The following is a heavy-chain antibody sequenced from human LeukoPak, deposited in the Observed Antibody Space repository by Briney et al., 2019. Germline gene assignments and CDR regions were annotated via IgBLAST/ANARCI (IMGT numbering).Heavy chain of an antibody. CDR1: GGSFSGYY. CDR3: ARGLGYCSSTSCYTGGDY. J-gene: IGHJ4*02. D-gene: IGHD2-2*02. CDR2: INHSGST. Sequence: KPSETLSLTCAVYGGSFSGYYWSWIRQPPGKGLEWIGEINHSGSTNYNPSLKSRVTISVDTSKNQFSLKLSSVTAADTAVYYCARGLGYCSSTSCYTGGDYWGQGTLVTVSS. V-gene: IGHV4-34*01.